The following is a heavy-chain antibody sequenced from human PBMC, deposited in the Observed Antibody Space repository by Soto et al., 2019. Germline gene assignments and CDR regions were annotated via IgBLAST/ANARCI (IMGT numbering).Heavy chain of an antibody. Sequence: SVKVSCKASGGTFSSYAISWVRQAPGQGLEWMGGIIPIFGTANYAQKFQGRVTITADESTSTAYMELSSLRSEDTAVYYCASEGIVVVVATTYGMDVWGQGTTVTVSS. J-gene: IGHJ6*02. CDR3: ASEGIVVVVATTYGMDV. CDR2: IIPIFGTA. V-gene: IGHV1-69*13. CDR1: GGTFSSYA. D-gene: IGHD2-15*01.